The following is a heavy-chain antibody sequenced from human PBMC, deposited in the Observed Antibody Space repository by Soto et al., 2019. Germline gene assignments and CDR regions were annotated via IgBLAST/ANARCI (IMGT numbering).Heavy chain of an antibody. V-gene: IGHV4-39*01. J-gene: IGHJ4*02. CDR3: AQYRAVAGTAY. CDR2: IYYSGST. D-gene: IGHD6-19*01. CDR1: GGSISSSSYY. Sequence: QLQLQESGPGLVKPSETLSLTCTVSGGSISSSSYYWGWIRQPPGKGLVCIGSIYYSGSTYYNPSLKSRVTISVDTSKNQFSLKLSSVTAADTAVYYCAQYRAVAGTAYWGQGTLVTVSS.